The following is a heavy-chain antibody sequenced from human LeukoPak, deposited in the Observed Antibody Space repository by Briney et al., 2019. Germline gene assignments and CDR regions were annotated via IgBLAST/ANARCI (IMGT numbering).Heavy chain of an antibody. CDR2: IYYSGST. D-gene: IGHD3-9*01. J-gene: IGHJ5*02. CDR1: GGSISSYY. V-gene: IGHV4-59*12. CDR3: ARVLSVLTXWFDP. Sequence: SETLSLTCTVSGGSISSYYWSWIRQPPGKGLEWIGYIYYSGSTNYNPSLKSRVTISVDTSKNQFSLKLSSVTAADTAVYYCARVLSVLTXWFDPXGQGTXVTV.